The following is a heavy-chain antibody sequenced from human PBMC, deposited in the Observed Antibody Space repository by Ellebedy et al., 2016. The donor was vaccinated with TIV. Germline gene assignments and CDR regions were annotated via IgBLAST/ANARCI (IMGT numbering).Heavy chain of an antibody. CDR2: IYYSGST. CDR1: GGSVSSSSYY. D-gene: IGHD3-10*01. Sequence: MPSETLSLTCTVSGGSVSSSSYYWSWIRQPPGKGLEWIGYIYYSGSTNYSPSLKSRGTISVDTSKNQFSLKLSSVTAADTAVYYCAREDRVVRGATPFDYWGQGTLVTVSS. J-gene: IGHJ4*02. V-gene: IGHV4-61*01. CDR3: AREDRVVRGATPFDY.